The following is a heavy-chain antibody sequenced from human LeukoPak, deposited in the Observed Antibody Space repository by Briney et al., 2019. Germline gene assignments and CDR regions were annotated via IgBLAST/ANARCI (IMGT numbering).Heavy chain of an antibody. Sequence: PGGSLRLSCAASGFTVSSKYMTWVRQAPGKGLEWVSLIYSAGSTYYADSVKGRFTISRDNSKNTVYLQMNSLRVEDTAVYYCAKDSYYDSSGYSPIDYWGQGTLVTVSS. CDR3: AKDSYYDSSGYSPIDY. CDR1: GFTVSSKY. CDR2: IYSAGST. D-gene: IGHD3-22*01. V-gene: IGHV3-53*01. J-gene: IGHJ4*02.